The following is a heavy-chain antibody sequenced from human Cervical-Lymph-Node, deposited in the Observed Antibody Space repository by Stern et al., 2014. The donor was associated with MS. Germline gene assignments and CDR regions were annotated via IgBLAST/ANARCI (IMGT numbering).Heavy chain of an antibody. CDR1: GFTFSTYW. J-gene: IGHJ6*02. CDR2: INSGGSNT. CDR3: ARSSGASGDAMDV. V-gene: IGHV3-74*02. Sequence: EVQLVASGGGLLQPGGSLRLSCGASGFTFSTYWMHWVRHGPGKGLVWVSRINSGGSNTSYTDSVRGRFTISRDNAKNTVYLQMTSLRAEDTAVYYCARSSGASGDAMDVWGQGTTVTVSS. D-gene: IGHD2-15*01.